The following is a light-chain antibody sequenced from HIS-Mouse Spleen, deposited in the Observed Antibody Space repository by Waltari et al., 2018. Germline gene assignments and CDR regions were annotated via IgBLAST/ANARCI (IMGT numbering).Light chain of an antibody. J-gene: IGLJ2*01. V-gene: IGLV3-21*03. Sequence: SYVLTQPPSVSVAPGKTARITCGGNNIGSKSVHWYQQKPGQAPVLVVYDDSDRPSGIPERCSASNSGNTATLPTSRVEAGYEADYYCQVWDSSSDHVVFGGGTKLTVL. CDR3: QVWDSSSDHVV. CDR1: NIGSKS. CDR2: DDS.